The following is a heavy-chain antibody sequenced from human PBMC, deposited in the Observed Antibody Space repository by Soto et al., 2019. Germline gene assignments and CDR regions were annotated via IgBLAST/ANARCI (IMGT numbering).Heavy chain of an antibody. V-gene: IGHV3-23*01. CDR1: GFTFSSYA. CDR3: AKVSHKAVAGPVDY. Sequence: GGSLRLSCAASGFTFSSYAMSWVRQAPGKGLEWVSAISGSGGSTYYADSVKGRFTISRDNSKNTLYLQMNSLRAEDTAVYYCAKVSHKAVAGPVDYWGQGTLVTVSS. CDR2: ISGSGGST. D-gene: IGHD6-19*01. J-gene: IGHJ4*02.